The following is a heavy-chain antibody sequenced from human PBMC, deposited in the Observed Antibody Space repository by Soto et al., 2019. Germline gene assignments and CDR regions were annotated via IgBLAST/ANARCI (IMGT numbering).Heavy chain of an antibody. V-gene: IGHV4-59*01. D-gene: IGHD1-26*01. Sequence: PSETLSLTCTVSGGSISSYYWSWIRQPPGKGLEWIGYIYYSGSTNYNPSLKSRVTISVDTSKNQFSLKLSSVTAADTAAYYCARYELENAGAFDYWGQGTLVTVSS. CDR2: IYYSGST. J-gene: IGHJ4*02. CDR1: GGSISSYY. CDR3: ARYELENAGAFDY.